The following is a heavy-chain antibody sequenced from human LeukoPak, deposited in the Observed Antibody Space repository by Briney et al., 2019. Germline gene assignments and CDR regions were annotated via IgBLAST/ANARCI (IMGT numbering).Heavy chain of an antibody. V-gene: IGHV3-66*01. D-gene: IGHD4-17*01. CDR1: GFTVSSNY. Sequence: GGSLRLSCAASGFTVSSNYMSWVRQAPGKGLEWVSVIYSGGSTYYADSVKGRFTISRDNSKNILYLQMNSLRAEDTAVYYCARSLGGVTNFDYWGQGALVTVSS. J-gene: IGHJ4*01. CDR2: IYSGGST. CDR3: ARSLGGVTNFDY.